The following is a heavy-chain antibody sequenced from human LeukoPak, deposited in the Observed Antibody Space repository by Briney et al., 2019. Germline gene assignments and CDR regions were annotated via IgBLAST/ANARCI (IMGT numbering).Heavy chain of an antibody. D-gene: IGHD3-16*01. CDR2: INPNSGGT. V-gene: IGHV1-2*06. J-gene: IGHJ3*02. Sequence: GASVKVSCKASGYTFTGYYMHWVRQAPGQGLEWMGRINPNSGGTNYAQKFQGRVTMTRDTSISTAYMELSRLRSDDTAVYYCASFSSTMITFWSRHDGAFDIWGQGTMVTVSS. CDR3: ASFSSTMITFWSRHDGAFDI. CDR1: GYTFTGYY.